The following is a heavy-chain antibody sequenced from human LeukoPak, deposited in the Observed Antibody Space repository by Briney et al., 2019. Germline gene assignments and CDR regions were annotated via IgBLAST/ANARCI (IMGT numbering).Heavy chain of an antibody. CDR2: MNPSSGNT. V-gene: IGHV1-8*01. J-gene: IGHJ4*02. CDR1: GYTFTSYD. CDR3: ARAPRYYYGSGSSGY. D-gene: IGHD3-10*01. Sequence: ASVTVSCQASGYTFTSYDINWVRPATGQGREGMGWMNPSSGNTGYAQRFQGRVTMTRNTSMSTAYMELSSLRSEDTAVYYCARAPRYYYGSGSSGYWGQGTLVTVSS.